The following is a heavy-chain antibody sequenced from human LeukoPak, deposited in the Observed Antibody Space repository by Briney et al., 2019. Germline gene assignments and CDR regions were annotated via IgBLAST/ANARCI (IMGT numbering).Heavy chain of an antibody. CDR2: ISSSSSYI. D-gene: IGHD3-9*01. Sequence: PGGSLRLSCAASGFTFSIYSTNWVRQAPGKGLEWVSSISSSSSYIYYADSVKGRFTISRDNAKNSLYLQMNSLRAEDTAVYYCATLVFDSSGYSYFDYWGPGTLVTVSS. J-gene: IGHJ4*02. CDR1: GFTFSIYS. CDR3: ATLVFDSSGYSYFDY. V-gene: IGHV3-21*04.